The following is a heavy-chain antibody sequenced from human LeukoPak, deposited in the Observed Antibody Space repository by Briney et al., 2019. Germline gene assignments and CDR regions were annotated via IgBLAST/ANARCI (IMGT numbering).Heavy chain of an antibody. V-gene: IGHV4-39*01. CDR3: ARQNSSGLDS. D-gene: IGHD3-22*01. Sequence: SETLSLTCTVSGVSISGSTDHWGWIRQPPGKGLEWIGIVYPSGATYYNPSLKSRVTISVDTSKNQFSLRLSSVTATDTAVYFCARQNSSGLDSWGQGTLVTVS. CDR2: VYPSGAT. CDR1: GVSISGSTDH. J-gene: IGHJ4*02.